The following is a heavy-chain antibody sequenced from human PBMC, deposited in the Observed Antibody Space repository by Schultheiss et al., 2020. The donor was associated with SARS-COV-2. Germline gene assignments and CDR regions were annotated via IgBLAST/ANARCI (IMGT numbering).Heavy chain of an antibody. CDR1: GGSISSYY. CDR2: IYYSGST. V-gene: IGHV4-59*12. CDR3: ARDEGGYCSSNSCYIFLH. D-gene: IGHD2-2*02. J-gene: IGHJ1*01. Sequence: SETLSLPFIVSGGSISSYYWSWIRQPPGKGLEWIGYIYYSGSTNYNPSLKSRVTISVDTSKNQFSLKLSSVTAADTAVYYCARDEGGYCSSNSCYIFLHWGQGTLVTVSS.